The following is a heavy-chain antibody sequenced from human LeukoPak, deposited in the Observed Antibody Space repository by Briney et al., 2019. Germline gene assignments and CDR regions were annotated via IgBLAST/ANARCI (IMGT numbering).Heavy chain of an antibody. J-gene: IGHJ4*02. Sequence: SETLSLTCTVSGGSISSGSYYWSWIRQPARKGLEWIGRIYTSGSTNYNPSLKSRVTISVDTSKNQFSLKLSSVTAADTAVYYCAREIYGDYGAFDYWGQGTLVTVSS. CDR1: GGSISSGSYY. V-gene: IGHV4-61*02. D-gene: IGHD4-17*01. CDR3: AREIYGDYGAFDY. CDR2: IYTSGST.